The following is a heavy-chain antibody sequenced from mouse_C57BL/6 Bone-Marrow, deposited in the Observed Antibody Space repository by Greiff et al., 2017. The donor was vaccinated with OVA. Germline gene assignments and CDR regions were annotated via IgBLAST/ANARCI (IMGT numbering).Heavy chain of an antibody. Sequence: EVQLQQSGAELVRPGASVKLSCTASGFNITDDYMHWVTQRPEQGLEWIGWIDPENGDTEYASQFQGKATITADTSSNTAYLQLSSLTSEDTAVYYCTTPIYDGYSLFAYWGQGTLVTVSA. CDR3: TTPIYDGYSLFAY. D-gene: IGHD2-3*01. J-gene: IGHJ3*01. V-gene: IGHV14-4*01. CDR2: IDPENGDT. CDR1: GFNITDDY.